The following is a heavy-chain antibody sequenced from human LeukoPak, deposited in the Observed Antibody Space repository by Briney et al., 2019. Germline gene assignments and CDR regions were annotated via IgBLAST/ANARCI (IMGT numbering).Heavy chain of an antibody. CDR3: ARLFLPYYYDSSGYYEFDY. V-gene: IGHV5-51*01. CDR2: IYPGDSDT. D-gene: IGHD3-22*01. Sequence: GESLKISCMGSGYSFTSYWIGWVRQMPGKGLEWMGIIYPGDSDTRYSPFFQAQVAISADKSISTAYLQCSSLKASDTAMYYCARLFLPYYYDSSGYYEFDYWAQGTLVTVSS. J-gene: IGHJ4*02. CDR1: GYSFTSYW.